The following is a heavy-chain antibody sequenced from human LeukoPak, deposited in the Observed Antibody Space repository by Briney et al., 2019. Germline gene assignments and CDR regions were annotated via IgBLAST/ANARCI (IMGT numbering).Heavy chain of an antibody. CDR1: GTSVYSTIYY. Sequence: SETLSLTCTVSGTSVYSTIYYWSWIRQPPGKGLEWIGYIYYSGSTNYNPSLKSRVTISVDTSKNQFSLKLSSVTAADTAVYYCARSLVGARRAPWDWGQGTLVTVSS. CDR3: ARSLVGARRAPWD. J-gene: IGHJ4*02. V-gene: IGHV4-61*01. CDR2: IYYSGST. D-gene: IGHD1-26*01.